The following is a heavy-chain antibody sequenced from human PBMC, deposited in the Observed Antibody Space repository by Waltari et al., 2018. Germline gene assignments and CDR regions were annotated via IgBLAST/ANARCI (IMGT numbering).Heavy chain of an antibody. D-gene: IGHD2-15*01. Sequence: EVQLVESGGGLVQPGGCLRLSWAVSGFNLSNYWMGWVRQAPGKGLEWGSGIKEDGSRKYYVDSVKGRFTISRDNAKSTLYLQMNSLRAEDTAVFYCVRNRGWQQFDFWGQGTLVTVSS. J-gene: IGHJ4*02. CDR1: GFNLSNYW. CDR2: IKEDGSRK. CDR3: VRNRGWQQFDF. V-gene: IGHV3-7*01.